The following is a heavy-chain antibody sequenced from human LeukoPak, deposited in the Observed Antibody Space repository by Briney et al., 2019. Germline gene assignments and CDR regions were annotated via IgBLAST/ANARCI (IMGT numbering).Heavy chain of an antibody. CDR3: ARTPASVVAAYAPDY. CDR1: GFTFSDYY. Sequence: GGSLRLSCAASGFTFSDYYMSWIRQAPGKGLEWVSYISSSSSYTNYADSVKGRLTISRDNAKNSLYLQMNSLRAEDTAVYYCARTPASVVAAYAPDYWGQGTLVTVSS. CDR2: ISSSSSYT. D-gene: IGHD2-15*01. V-gene: IGHV3-11*06. J-gene: IGHJ4*02.